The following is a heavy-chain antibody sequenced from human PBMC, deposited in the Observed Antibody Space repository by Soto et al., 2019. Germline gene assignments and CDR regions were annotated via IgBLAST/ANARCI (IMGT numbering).Heavy chain of an antibody. CDR1: GGTFSSYA. J-gene: IGHJ4*02. D-gene: IGHD3-16*02. CDR3: ARYIMITFGAVIVIDALDY. Sequence: QVQLVQSGAEVKKPGSSVKVSCKASGGTFSSYAISWVRQAPGQGLEWMGGIIPIFGTANYAQKFQGRVRITADESTSTVHMELSSLRSEDTAVYYCARYIMITFGAVIVIDALDYWGQGTLVTVSS. CDR2: IIPIFGTA. V-gene: IGHV1-69*12.